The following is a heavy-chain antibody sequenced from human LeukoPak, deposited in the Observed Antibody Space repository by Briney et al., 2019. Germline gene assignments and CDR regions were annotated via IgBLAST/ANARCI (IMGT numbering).Heavy chain of an antibody. CDR1: GGTFSSYA. V-gene: IGHV1-69*01. D-gene: IGHD2-15*01. Sequence: SVKVSCKASGGTFSSYAISWVRQAPGQGLEWMGGIIPIFGTANYAQKFQGRVTITADESTSTAYMELSSLRSEDTAVYHCARVVLDIVVVVAPAAFDIWGQGTMVTVSS. CDR3: ARVVLDIVVVVAPAAFDI. CDR2: IIPIFGTA. J-gene: IGHJ3*02.